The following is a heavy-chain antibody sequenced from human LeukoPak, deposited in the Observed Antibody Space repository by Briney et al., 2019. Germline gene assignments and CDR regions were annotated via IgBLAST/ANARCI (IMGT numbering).Heavy chain of an antibody. CDR3: AELGITMIGGV. V-gene: IGHV3-21*01. D-gene: IGHD3-10*02. J-gene: IGHJ6*04. CDR1: GFTFSSYS. CDR2: ISSSSSYI. Sequence: GGSLRLSCAASGFTFSSYSMNWVRQAPGKGLEWVSSISSSSSYIYYADSVKGRFTISRDNSKSTLYLQMNSLRAEDTAVYYCAELGITMIGGVWGKGTTVTISS.